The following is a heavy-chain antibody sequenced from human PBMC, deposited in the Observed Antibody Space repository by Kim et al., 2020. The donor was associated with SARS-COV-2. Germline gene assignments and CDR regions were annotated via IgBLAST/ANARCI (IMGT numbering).Heavy chain of an antibody. CDR2: IIPIFGTA. Sequence: SVKVSCKASGGTFSSYAISWVRQAPGQGLEWMGGIIPIFGTANYARKFQGRVTITADESTSTAYMELSSLRSEDTAVYYCARGYPSAYYDFWCGHLDYWGQGTLVTVSS. J-gene: IGHJ4*02. V-gene: IGHV1-69*13. CDR1: GGTFSSYA. D-gene: IGHD3-3*01. CDR3: ARGYPSAYYDFWCGHLDY.